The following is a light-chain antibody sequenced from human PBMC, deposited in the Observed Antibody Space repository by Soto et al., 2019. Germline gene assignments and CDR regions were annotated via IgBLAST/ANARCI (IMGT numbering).Light chain of an antibody. J-gene: IGLJ2*01. CDR3: AAWDDSLRGVV. Sequence: QSVLTQSPSASGTPGQRVTISCSGSSSNIGSNYVYWYQQLPGTAPKLLIYRNNQRPSGVPDRFSGSKSGTSASLAISGLRSEDEADYYCAAWDDSLRGVVFGGGTKVTVL. V-gene: IGLV1-47*01. CDR2: RNN. CDR1: SSNIGSNY.